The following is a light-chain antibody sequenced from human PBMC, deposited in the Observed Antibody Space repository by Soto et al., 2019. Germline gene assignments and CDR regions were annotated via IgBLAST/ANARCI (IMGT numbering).Light chain of an antibody. Sequence: DIQMTQSPSTLSASVGDRVTITSRASQSISSWLPWYKQKQGKAPKFLIPTVSSLESSVPSTFRGSGSGTEFTLTIISLTPYHFETYFCQQYHTYPWTFGQGTKVDIK. V-gene: IGKV1-5*03. CDR1: QSISSW. CDR3: QQYHTYPWT. CDR2: TVS. J-gene: IGKJ1*01.